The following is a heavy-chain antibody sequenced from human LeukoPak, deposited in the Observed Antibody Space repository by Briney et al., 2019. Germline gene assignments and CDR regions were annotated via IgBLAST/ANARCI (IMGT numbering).Heavy chain of an antibody. J-gene: IGHJ4*02. Sequence: GGSLRLSCAASGFSFSGYAISWGRQAPGKGLEWVSCISGSTDITYYADSVKGRFTISRDNSKNTLYLQINSLRAEDSAVYYCARGIGGSCYDALRYWGQGTLVTVSS. V-gene: IGHV3-23*01. CDR3: ARGIGGSCYDALRY. D-gene: IGHD2-15*01. CDR1: GFSFSGYA. CDR2: ISGSTDIT.